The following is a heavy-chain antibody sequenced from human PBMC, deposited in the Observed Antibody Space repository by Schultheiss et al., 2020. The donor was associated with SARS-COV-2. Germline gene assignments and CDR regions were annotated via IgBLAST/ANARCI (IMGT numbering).Heavy chain of an antibody. D-gene: IGHD3-10*01. CDR2: ISWNSGSI. Sequence: SLKISCAASGFTFDDYAMHWVRQAPGKGLEWVSGISWNSGSIGYADSVKGRFTISRDDAKNSLYLQMNSLRAEDTAVYYCARGTMVRGVSTWGQGTLVTVSS. J-gene: IGHJ5*02. V-gene: IGHV3-9*01. CDR3: ARGTMVRGVST. CDR1: GFTFDDYA.